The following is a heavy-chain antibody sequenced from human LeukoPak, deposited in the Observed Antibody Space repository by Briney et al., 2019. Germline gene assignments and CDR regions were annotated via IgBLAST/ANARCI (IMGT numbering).Heavy chain of an antibody. D-gene: IGHD6-13*01. V-gene: IGHV3-74*01. CDR1: GFTFSSYR. Sequence: PGGSLRLSCAASGFTFSSYRMQWVRQAPGKGLVRVSRINSDGSSTSYADSVKGRFTISRDNAKNTLYLQMNSLRGEDTAVYYCAREAAAGLGYWGQGTLVTVSS. CDR3: AREAAAGLGY. J-gene: IGHJ4*02. CDR2: INSDGSST.